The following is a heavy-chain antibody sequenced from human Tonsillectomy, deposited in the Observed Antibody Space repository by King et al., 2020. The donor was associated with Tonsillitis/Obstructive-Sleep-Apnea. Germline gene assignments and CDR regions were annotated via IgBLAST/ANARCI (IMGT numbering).Heavy chain of an antibody. CDR1: GFTFSSYA. J-gene: IGHJ6*02. V-gene: IGHV3-23*04. CDR3: AKDSDYDSASYYYGMDV. CDR2: ISGSGGST. Sequence: VQLVQSGGGLVQRGGSLRLSCAASGFTFSSYAMSWVRQAPGKGLEWVSAISGSGGSTYYADPGKGRFTISRDNSKNTLYLQMNSLRAEDTAVYYCAKDSDYDSASYYYGMDVWGQGTTVTVSS. D-gene: IGHD3-22*01.